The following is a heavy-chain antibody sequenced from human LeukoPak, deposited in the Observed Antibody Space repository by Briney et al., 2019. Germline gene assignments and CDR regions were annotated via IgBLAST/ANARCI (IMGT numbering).Heavy chain of an antibody. D-gene: IGHD6-13*01. CDR2: INPNSGGT. CDR3: ARLAAADPYHYYYMDV. V-gene: IGHV1-2*06. J-gene: IGHJ6*03. CDR1: GYTFTGYY. Sequence: ASVKVSCKASGYTFTGYYMHWVRQAPGQGLEWMGRINPNSGGTNYAQKFQGRVTMTRDTSISTAYMELSRLRSDDTAVYYCARLAAADPYHYYYMDVWGKGTTVTVSS.